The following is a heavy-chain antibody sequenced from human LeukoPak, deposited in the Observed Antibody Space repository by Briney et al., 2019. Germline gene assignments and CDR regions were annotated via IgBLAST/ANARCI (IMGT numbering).Heavy chain of an antibody. CDR3: ARPRGSGTFSFDY. D-gene: IGHD3-10*01. V-gene: IGHV1-18*01. CDR1: GYTFTSYG. CDR2: ISTYNQNT. J-gene: IGHJ4*02. Sequence: ASVKVSCKASGYTFTSYGIVWVRQAPGQGLEWMGWISTYNQNTHYAQKYQGRVTMTTDTSTSTAYMELRSLRSDDTAVYYCARPRGSGTFSFDYWGQGTLVTVSS.